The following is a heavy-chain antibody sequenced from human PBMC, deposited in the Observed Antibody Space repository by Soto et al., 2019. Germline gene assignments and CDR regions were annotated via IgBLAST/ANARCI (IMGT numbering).Heavy chain of an antibody. CDR1: GFTFSSYA. J-gene: IGHJ5*02. CDR3: ASGIDP. Sequence: PGGSLRLSCAASGFTFSSYAMNWVRQAPGKGLEWVANIKADGSETDYVDSVKGRFTISRDNAKKFLYLQMNSLRVDDTAVYYCASGIDPWGQGTLVTVSS. CDR2: IKADGSET. V-gene: IGHV3-7*05.